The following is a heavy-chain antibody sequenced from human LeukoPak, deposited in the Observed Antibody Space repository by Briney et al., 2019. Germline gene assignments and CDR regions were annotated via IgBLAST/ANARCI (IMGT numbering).Heavy chain of an antibody. D-gene: IGHD4-23*01. Sequence: QPGGSLRLSCAASGFTVSSNYMSWVRQAPGKGLEWVSVIYSGGSTYYADSVKGRFTISRDNSKNTLYLQMNSLRAEDTAVYYCAREGGNNDYGGIPFDYWGQGTLVTVSS. J-gene: IGHJ4*02. CDR1: GFTVSSNY. CDR2: IYSGGST. V-gene: IGHV3-66*01. CDR3: AREGGNNDYGGIPFDY.